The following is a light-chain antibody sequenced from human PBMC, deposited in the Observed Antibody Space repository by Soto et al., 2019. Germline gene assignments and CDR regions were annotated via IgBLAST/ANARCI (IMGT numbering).Light chain of an antibody. J-gene: IGLJ1*01. CDR2: EVS. V-gene: IGLV2-14*01. CDR1: SSDVGGYDY. CDR3: LSYTDSSTLV. Sequence: QSALTQPASVSGSPGQSITISCIGTSSDVGGYDYVSWYRQHPRKAPKLMIYEVSNRPSGISNRFSGSKSGNTASLTISGLQAEDEADYYCLSYTDSSTLVFGTGTKVTVL.